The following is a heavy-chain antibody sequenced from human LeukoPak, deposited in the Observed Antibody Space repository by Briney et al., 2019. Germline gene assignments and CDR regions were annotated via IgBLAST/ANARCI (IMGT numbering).Heavy chain of an antibody. D-gene: IGHD2-21*01. V-gene: IGHV3-23*01. CDR2: ISGSGGAT. Sequence: GGSLRLSCAASGFTFSTYGMSRVRQAPGKGLEWVSGISGSGGATYYADSVRGRFTISRDNSKNTLYLQMNSLRVEDAAVYYCARAPVTSCRGAYCYPFDYWGQGTLVTVSS. CDR3: ARAPVTSCRGAYCYPFDY. J-gene: IGHJ4*02. CDR1: GFTFSTYG.